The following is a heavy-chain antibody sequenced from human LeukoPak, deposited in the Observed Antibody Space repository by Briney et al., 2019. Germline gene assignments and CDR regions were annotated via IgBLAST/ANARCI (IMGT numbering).Heavy chain of an antibody. CDR2: IKQDGSEI. J-gene: IGHJ5*02. CDR3: ARGSGWYLP. V-gene: IGHV3-7*01. CDR1: GFTFSNYW. Sequence: PGGSLRLSCAASGFTFSNYWMTWVRQAPGKGLEWVANIKQDGSEIKYVDSVKGRFTISRGNAKNSLYLQMNSLRVEDTGVYYCARGSGWYLPWGQGTLVTVSS. D-gene: IGHD6-19*01.